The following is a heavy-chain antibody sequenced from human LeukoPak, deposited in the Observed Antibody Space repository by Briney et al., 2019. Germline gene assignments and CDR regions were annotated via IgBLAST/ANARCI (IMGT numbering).Heavy chain of an antibody. D-gene: IGHD6-19*01. CDR3: ARPTSSGWHRSSLEYFQH. CDR1: GFTFSSYA. V-gene: IGHV3-30-3*01. J-gene: IGHJ1*01. CDR2: ISYDGSNK. Sequence: GRSLRLSCAASGFTFSSYAMHWVRQAPGKGLEWVAVISYDGSNKYYADSVKGRFTISRDNSKNTLYLQMNSLRAEDTAVYYCARPTSSGWHRSSLEYFQHWGQGTLVTVSS.